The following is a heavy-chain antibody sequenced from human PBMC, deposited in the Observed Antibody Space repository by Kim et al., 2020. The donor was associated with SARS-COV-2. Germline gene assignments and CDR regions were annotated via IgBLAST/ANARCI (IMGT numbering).Heavy chain of an antibody. CDR1: GFTFSSYA. J-gene: IGHJ3*02. V-gene: IGHV3-23*01. CDR2: ISGSGGST. Sequence: GGSLRLSCAASGFTFSSYAMSWVRQAPGKVLEWVSHISGSGGSTYYADSVQGRFTISRDNSKNTLYLQMNSLRAEDTAVYYCAKDDRAGCSSTSCYAFDIWGQGTLVTVSS. CDR3: AKDDRAGCSSTSCYAFDI. D-gene: IGHD2-2*01.